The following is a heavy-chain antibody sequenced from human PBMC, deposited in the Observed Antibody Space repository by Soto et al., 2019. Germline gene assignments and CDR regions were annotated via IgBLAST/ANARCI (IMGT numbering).Heavy chain of an antibody. J-gene: IGHJ3*02. D-gene: IGHD3-22*01. CDR2: IDNSGGIT. CDR3: AKDRAHNYDSGGFVAFDI. V-gene: IGHV3-23*01. CDR1: GFTFSTYG. Sequence: GGSLRLSCTASGFTFSTYGMTWVRQAPGKGLEWVSTIDNSGGITFYTDSVKGRFTISRDNSKNTLYLQMDSLRAEDTAVYYCAKDRAHNYDSGGFVAFDIWRQGTLVTVSS.